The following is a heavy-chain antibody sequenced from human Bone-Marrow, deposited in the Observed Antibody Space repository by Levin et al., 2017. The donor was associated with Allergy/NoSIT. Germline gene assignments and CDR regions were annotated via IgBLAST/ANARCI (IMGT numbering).Heavy chain of an antibody. CDR2: ISYDGSNK. CDR1: GFTFSSYA. CDR3: ARDVYSSSWGGFLVAGNRGGMDV. Sequence: PGGSLRLSCAASGFTFSSYAMHWVRQAPGKGLEWVAVISYDGSNKYYADSVKGRFTISRDNSKNTLYLQMNSLRAEDTAVYYCARDVYSSSWGGFLVAGNRGGMDVWGQGTTVTVSS. V-gene: IGHV3-30-3*01. D-gene: IGHD6-13*01. J-gene: IGHJ6*02.